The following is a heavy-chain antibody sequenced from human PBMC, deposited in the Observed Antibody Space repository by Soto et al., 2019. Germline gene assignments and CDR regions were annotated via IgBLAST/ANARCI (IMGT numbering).Heavy chain of an antibody. Sequence: ASVKVSCKASGYTFTRYNVHWVRQAPGQRLEWMGWINPGSGNTRYSQKFQGRVTFIRDTYANTAYMDLSGLISEDTAVYYCAGPKDYDDCFDSWGKGPLVTVSS. CDR1: GYTFTRYN. CDR3: AGPKDYDDCFDS. J-gene: IGHJ4*02. V-gene: IGHV1-3*01. CDR2: INPGSGNT. D-gene: IGHD3-22*01.